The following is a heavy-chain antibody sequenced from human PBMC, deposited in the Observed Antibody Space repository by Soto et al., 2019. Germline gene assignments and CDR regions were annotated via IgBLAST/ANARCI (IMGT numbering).Heavy chain of an antibody. V-gene: IGHV4-34*01. CDR3: ARGVEYSSSGPRQEYYYYMDV. J-gene: IGHJ6*03. CDR1: GGSFSGYY. Sequence: SETLSLTCAVYGGSFSGYYWSWIRQPPGKGLEWIGEINHSGSTNYNPSLKSRVTISVDTSKNQFSLKLSSVTAADTAVYYCARGVEYSSSGPRQEYYYYMDVWGKGTTVTVSS. CDR2: INHSGST. D-gene: IGHD6-6*01.